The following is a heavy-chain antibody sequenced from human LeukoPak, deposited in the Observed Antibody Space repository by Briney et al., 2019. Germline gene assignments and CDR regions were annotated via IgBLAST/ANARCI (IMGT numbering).Heavy chain of an antibody. CDR2: TYYRSKWYN. V-gene: IGHV6-1*01. D-gene: IGHD5-12*01. CDR3: ARGPSGLRSPFNT. J-gene: IGHJ3*02. CDR1: GDSVSSNSAA. Sequence: SQTLSLTCAISGDSVSSNSAAWNWIRQSPSRGLEWLGRTYYRSKWYNDYAVSVKSRITINPDTSKNQVSLKLTSVTAADTAVYYCARGPSGLRSPFNTWGQGTTVTVSS.